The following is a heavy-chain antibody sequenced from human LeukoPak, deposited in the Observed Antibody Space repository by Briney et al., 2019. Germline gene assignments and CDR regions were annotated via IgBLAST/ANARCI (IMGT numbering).Heavy chain of an antibody. D-gene: IGHD4-17*01. J-gene: IGHJ4*02. CDR2: INHSGST. Sequence: KTSETLSLTCAVYGGSFSGYYWSWIRQPPGKGLEWIGEINHSGSTNYNPSLKSRVTISVDTSKNQFSLKLSSVTAADTAVYYCARILYGDYGDISGYYFDYWGQGTLVTVSS. CDR3: ARILYGDYGDISGYYFDY. V-gene: IGHV4-34*01. CDR1: GGSFSGYY.